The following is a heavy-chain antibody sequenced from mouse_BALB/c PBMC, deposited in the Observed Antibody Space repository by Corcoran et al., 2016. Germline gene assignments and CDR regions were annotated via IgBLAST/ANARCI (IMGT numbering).Heavy chain of an antibody. V-gene: IGHV1-26*01. Sequence: EVQLQQSGPELVKPGASMTISCKASGYSFTGYSMNWVKQSHGKNLEWIGLINPYNGGTSYNQKFKGKATLTVDKSSSTAYMELLSLTSEDSAVYYCAREYYGSSYVFAYWGQGTLVTVSA. J-gene: IGHJ3*01. CDR1: GYSFTGYS. D-gene: IGHD1-1*01. CDR2: INPYNGGT. CDR3: AREYYGSSYVFAY.